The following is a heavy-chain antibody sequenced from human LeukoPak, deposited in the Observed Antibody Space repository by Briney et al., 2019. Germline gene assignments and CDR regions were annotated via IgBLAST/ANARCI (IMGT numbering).Heavy chain of an antibody. V-gene: IGHV1-69*04. Sequence: ASVKVSCKASGYTFTGYYMHWVRQAPGQGLEWMGRIIPILGIANYAQKFQGRVTITADKSTSTAYMELSSLRSEDTAVYYCARGAEGHYYDSSGYSEDYWGQGTLVTVSS. D-gene: IGHD3-22*01. CDR1: GYTFTGYY. J-gene: IGHJ4*02. CDR2: IIPILGIA. CDR3: ARGAEGHYYDSSGYSEDY.